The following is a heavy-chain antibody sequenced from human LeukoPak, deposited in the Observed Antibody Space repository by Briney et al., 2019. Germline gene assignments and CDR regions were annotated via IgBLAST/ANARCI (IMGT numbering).Heavy chain of an antibody. V-gene: IGHV1-46*01. CDR1: GYTFTSYY. CDR3: AREGLGSGAYGGIDF. D-gene: IGHD1-26*01. J-gene: IGHJ4*02. CDR2: INASGGST. Sequence: ASVKVSCKASGYTFTSYYMNSVRQAPGQRLEWMGIINASGGSTSYAQKFQGRVTMTRDMSTSTVYMELSSLRSEDTAVYYCAREGLGSGAYGGIDFWGQGTLVTVSS.